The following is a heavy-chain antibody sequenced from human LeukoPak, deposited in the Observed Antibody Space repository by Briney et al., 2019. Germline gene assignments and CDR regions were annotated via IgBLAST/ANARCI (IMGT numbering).Heavy chain of an antibody. Sequence: SETLSLTCAVYGGSFSGYYWSWIRQPPGKGLEWIGEINHSGSTNYNPSLKSRVTIYVDTSKNQFSLKLSSVTAADTAVYYCARGRVRARAFDIWGQGTMVTVSS. CDR1: GGSFSGYY. CDR2: INHSGST. J-gene: IGHJ3*02. CDR3: ARGRVRARAFDI. D-gene: IGHD1-1*01. V-gene: IGHV4-34*01.